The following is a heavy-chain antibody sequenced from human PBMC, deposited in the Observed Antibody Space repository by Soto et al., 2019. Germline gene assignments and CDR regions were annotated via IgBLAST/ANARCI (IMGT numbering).Heavy chain of an antibody. J-gene: IGHJ5*02. CDR3: ARAPSIAVAGDGWFDP. Sequence: QVQLVESGGGVVQPGRSLRLSCAASGFTFSSYGMHWVRQAPGKGLEWVAVIWYDGSNKYYADSVKGRFTISRDNSKNTLDLQMNSLRAEDTAVYYCARAPSIAVAGDGWFDPWGQGTLVTVSS. CDR1: GFTFSSYG. D-gene: IGHD6-19*01. CDR2: IWYDGSNK. V-gene: IGHV3-33*01.